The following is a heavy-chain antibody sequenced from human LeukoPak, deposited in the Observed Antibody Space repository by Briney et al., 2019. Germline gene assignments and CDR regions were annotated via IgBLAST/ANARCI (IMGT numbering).Heavy chain of an antibody. D-gene: IGHD1-26*01. CDR3: AKDCKWELLAYYFDY. Sequence: GGSLRLSCAASGFTFGSYGMHWVRQAPGKGLEWVAVISYDGSNKYYADSVKGRFTISRDNSKNTLYLQMNSLRAEDTAVYYCAKDCKWELLAYYFDYWGQGTLVTASS. V-gene: IGHV3-30*18. CDR2: ISYDGSNK. CDR1: GFTFGSYG. J-gene: IGHJ4*02.